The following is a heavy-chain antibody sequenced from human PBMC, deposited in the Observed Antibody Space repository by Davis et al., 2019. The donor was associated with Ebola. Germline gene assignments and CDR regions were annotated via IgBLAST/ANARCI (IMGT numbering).Heavy chain of an antibody. Sequence: PSETLSLTCAVYGGPVSGHHWTWIRQPPGQGLEWIGEFHHIGVTSYSPSLEGRITVSAYSSKNEIYLKLNSVTAADTAVYYCARGPYSDLPLGAHWGQGTRVTVSS. V-gene: IGHV4-34*01. CDR1: GGPVSGHH. D-gene: IGHD1-26*01. J-gene: IGHJ1*01. CDR3: ARGPYSDLPLGAH. CDR2: FHHIGVT.